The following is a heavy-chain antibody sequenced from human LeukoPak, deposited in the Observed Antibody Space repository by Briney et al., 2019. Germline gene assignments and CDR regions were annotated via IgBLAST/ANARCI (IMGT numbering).Heavy chain of an antibody. J-gene: IGHJ6*03. D-gene: IGHD5-18*01. Sequence: ASVTVSCKASGYTFTTYGISWMRQAPGHGLEWMGWISTFNGHTNYAQSRQDRVTMTTDTSTSTVYMELSSLISDDTAVYYCARVDTVNYYYYMDVWGKGTPVTVSS. V-gene: IGHV1-18*01. CDR1: GYTFTTYG. CDR3: ARVDTVNYYYYMDV. CDR2: ISTFNGHT.